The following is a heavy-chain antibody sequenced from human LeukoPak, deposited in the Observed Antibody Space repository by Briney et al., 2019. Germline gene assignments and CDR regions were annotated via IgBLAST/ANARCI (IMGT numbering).Heavy chain of an antibody. V-gene: IGHV4-59*08. Sequence: SETLSLTCTVSGGSISGSYWSWIRQPPGKGLEWIAYIHYSGTTNSNPSLESRVAMSVDASKNQFSLKLSSVTAADTAVYYCAKHQGYWYFDLWGRGTLVTVSS. CDR2: IHYSGTT. CDR3: AKHQGYWYFDL. CDR1: GGSISGSY. J-gene: IGHJ2*01.